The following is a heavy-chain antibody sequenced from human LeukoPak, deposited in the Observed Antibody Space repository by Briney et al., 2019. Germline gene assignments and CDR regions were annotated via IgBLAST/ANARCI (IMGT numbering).Heavy chain of an antibody. CDR3: AKGKDYYDSSGYYYTTAFDI. V-gene: IGHV3-30*18. D-gene: IGHD3-22*01. Sequence: PGGSLRLSCAASGFTFSSYAMHWGRQAPGKGLEWVVFVSYDGSNKYYADSVKGRFTISRDNSKNTLYLQMNSLRAEDTAVYYCAKGKDYYDSSGYYYTTAFDIWGQGTMVTVSS. CDR2: VSYDGSNK. J-gene: IGHJ3*02. CDR1: GFTFSSYA.